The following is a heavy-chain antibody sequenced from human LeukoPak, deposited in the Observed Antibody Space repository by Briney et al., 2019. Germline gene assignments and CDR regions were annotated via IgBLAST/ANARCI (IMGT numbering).Heavy chain of an antibody. V-gene: IGHV4-34*01. CDR3: ARGSGDYGPLYYYYYGMDV. D-gene: IGHD4-17*01. Sequence: SETLSLTCAVYGGSFSGYYWSWIRQPPGKGLEWIGEINHSGSTNYNPSLKSRVTMSVDTSKNQFSLKLSSVTAADTAVYYCARGSGDYGPLYYYYYGMDVWGQGTTVTVSS. CDR1: GGSFSGYY. CDR2: INHSGST. J-gene: IGHJ6*02.